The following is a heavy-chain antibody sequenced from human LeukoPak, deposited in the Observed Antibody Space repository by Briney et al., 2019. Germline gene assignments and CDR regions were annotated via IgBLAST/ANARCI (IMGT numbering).Heavy chain of an antibody. D-gene: IGHD3-10*01. CDR1: GGSPSSYY. J-gene: IGHJ6*03. CDR2: IYYSGST. V-gene: IGHV4-59*01. Sequence: SETLSLTRPLSGGSPSSYYWSWIRQPPRKGPGWVGDIYYSGSTDYNPSLKSRVTISLDRSKNQFSLKLSSVTAADTAMYYCARAFVRGVSSYYFYMDVWGKGATVTISS. CDR3: ARAFVRGVSSYYFYMDV.